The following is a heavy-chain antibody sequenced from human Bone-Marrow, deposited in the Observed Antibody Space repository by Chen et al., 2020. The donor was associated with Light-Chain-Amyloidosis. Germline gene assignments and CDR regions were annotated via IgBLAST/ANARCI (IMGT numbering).Heavy chain of an antibody. CDR3: ARHAGPHSSSWLNYYYYGMDV. CDR2: IYYSGST. V-gene: IGHV4-39*01. CDR1: GGSISSSSYY. D-gene: IGHD6-13*01. Sequence: QLQLQESGPGLVKPSETLSLTCTVSGGSISSSSYYWGWIRQPPGKGLEWIGSIYYSGSTYYNPSLKSRVTISVDTSKNQFSLKLSSVTAADTAVYYCARHAGPHSSSWLNYYYYGMDVWGQGTTVTVSS. J-gene: IGHJ6*02.